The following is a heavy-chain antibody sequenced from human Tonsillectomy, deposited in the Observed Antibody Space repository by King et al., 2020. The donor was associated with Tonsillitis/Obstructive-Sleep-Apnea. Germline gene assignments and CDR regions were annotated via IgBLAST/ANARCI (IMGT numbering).Heavy chain of an antibody. J-gene: IGHJ4*02. CDR2: MSYDGTNK. Sequence: VQLVESGGGVVQPGTSLRLSCAASRFTFSNYVIHWVRQAPGEGLEWVAVMSYDGTNKYYADSVKGRFTISRDNSTTTLYLQMNSLKAEDTAVYYCAREYRRYFDYWGQGTLVTVSS. CDR3: AREYRRYFDY. V-gene: IGHV3-30*04. CDR1: RFTFSNYV. D-gene: IGHD3-16*02.